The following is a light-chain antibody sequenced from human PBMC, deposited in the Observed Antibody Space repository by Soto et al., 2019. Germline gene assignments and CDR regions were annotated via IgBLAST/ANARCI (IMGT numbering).Light chain of an antibody. CDR1: QSVSSN. V-gene: IGKV3-15*01. CDR2: GAS. CDR3: QQYNNWPGT. J-gene: IGKJ1*01. Sequence: IVMTQSPATLSVSPGERATLSCRASQSVSSNLAWYQQKPGQAPRLLIYGASTRATGIPARFSGSGSGTEFTLTLSSLQSEDFAVYYCQQYNNWPGTFGQGTKVEIK.